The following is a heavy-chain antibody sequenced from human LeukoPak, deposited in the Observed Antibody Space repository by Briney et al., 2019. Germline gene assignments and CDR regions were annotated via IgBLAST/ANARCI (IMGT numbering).Heavy chain of an antibody. CDR3: ARRGVIVVVIDY. CDR1: GGPISSNSYS. J-gene: IGHJ4*02. CDR2: IYYSGST. V-gene: IGHV4-39*01. D-gene: IGHD3-22*01. Sequence: SETLSLTCTVSGGPISSNSYSSGWIRQPPGKGLEWIGNIYYSGSTYYNPPLKSRLTISAETSKNRSSLKLSSVTAADAAVYYCARRGVIVVVIDYWGQGTLVTVSS.